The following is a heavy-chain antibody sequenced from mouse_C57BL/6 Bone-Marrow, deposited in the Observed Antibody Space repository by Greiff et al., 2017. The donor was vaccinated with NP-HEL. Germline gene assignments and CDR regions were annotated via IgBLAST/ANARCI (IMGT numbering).Heavy chain of an antibody. CDR1: GYTFTSYW. CDR3: ARTARYWYFDV. Sequence: QVQLQQPGAELVRPGSSVKLSCKASGYTFTSYWMHWVKQRPIQGLEWIGNIDPSDSDTHYNQKFKDKATLTVDKSSSTAYMPLSSLTSEDSAVYYCARTARYWYFDVWGTGTTVTVSS. V-gene: IGHV1-52*01. CDR2: IDPSDSDT. J-gene: IGHJ1*03.